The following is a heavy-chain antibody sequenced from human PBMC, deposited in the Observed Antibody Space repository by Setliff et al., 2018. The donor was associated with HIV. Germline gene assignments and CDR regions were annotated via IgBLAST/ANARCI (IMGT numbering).Heavy chain of an antibody. J-gene: IGHJ4*02. Sequence: GGSLRLSCAASGFTFSTYWMHWVRQAPGKGLVWVSHINNDGRKTTYADSVKGRFTVSRDNAKNTLYLEMTSLRAEDTAVYHCAKDMNYNNDYPGVLGSWGRGTLVTVSS. D-gene: IGHD3-16*01. CDR3: AKDMNYNNDYPGVLGS. CDR2: INNDGRKT. V-gene: IGHV3-74*03. CDR1: GFTFSTYW.